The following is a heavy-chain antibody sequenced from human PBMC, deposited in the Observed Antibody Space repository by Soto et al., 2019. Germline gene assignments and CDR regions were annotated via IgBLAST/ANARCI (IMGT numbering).Heavy chain of an antibody. J-gene: IGHJ6*02. CDR2: TFTGGST. CDR3: AKKPPSSIQGWACGMDV. Sequence: EVQLVETGGGLIQPGGSLRLSCLASGFSVTTNYIIWVRQPPGKGLEWVSTTFTGGSTHYADSVKGRFSISRDNSKNTVYLQMNNVRVEDTAVYYCAKKPPSSIQGWACGMDVGGQGTTVSVSS. CDR1: GFSVTTNY. V-gene: IGHV3-53*02. D-gene: IGHD1-26*01.